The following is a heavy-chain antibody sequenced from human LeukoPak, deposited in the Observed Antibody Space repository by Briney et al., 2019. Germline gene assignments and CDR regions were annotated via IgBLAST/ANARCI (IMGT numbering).Heavy chain of an antibody. CDR3: TRDAAGLDY. J-gene: IGHJ4*02. Sequence: PGRSLRLSCAASGYTFRNHWKDWVHQAPGKGLVWVSRIKGDGSTTTYADSVKGRFTISRDNAKNTLYLQMNSLRGEDTAVYYCTRDAAGLDYWGQGTLVTVSS. CDR1: GYTFRNHW. D-gene: IGHD1-14*01. V-gene: IGHV3-74*01. CDR2: IKGDGSTT.